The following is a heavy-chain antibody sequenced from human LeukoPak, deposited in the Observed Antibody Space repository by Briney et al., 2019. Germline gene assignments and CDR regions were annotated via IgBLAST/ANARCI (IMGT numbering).Heavy chain of an antibody. Sequence: PGGSLRLSCAASGFTFSSYSMNWVRQAPGKGLEWVSSISSSSSYIYYADSVEGRFTISRDNSKNTLYLQMNSLRAEDTAVYHCAKGGYSGSYYGYWGQGTLVTVSS. CDR3: AKGGYSGSYYGY. J-gene: IGHJ4*02. CDR2: ISSSSSYI. CDR1: GFTFSSYS. V-gene: IGHV3-21*04. D-gene: IGHD1-26*01.